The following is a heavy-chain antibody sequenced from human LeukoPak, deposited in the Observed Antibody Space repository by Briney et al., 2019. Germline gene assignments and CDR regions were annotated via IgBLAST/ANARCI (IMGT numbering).Heavy chain of an antibody. V-gene: IGHV4-34*01. D-gene: IGHD3-10*01. J-gene: IGHJ4*02. CDR2: INHSGST. CDR3: ARHRRYYGSGSYYSDFDS. Sequence: SETLSLTCAVYGGSFRGYYWSWIRQPPGKGLEWIGEINHSGSTYYNPSLKSPVTISADMSKNYFSLRLSSVTAADTATYYCARHRRYYGSGSYYSDFDSWGQGILVTVSS. CDR1: GGSFRGYY.